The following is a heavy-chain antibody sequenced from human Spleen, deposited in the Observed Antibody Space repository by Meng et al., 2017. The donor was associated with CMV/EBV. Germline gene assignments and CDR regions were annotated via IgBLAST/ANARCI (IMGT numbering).Heavy chain of an antibody. V-gene: IGHV3-21*01. CDR1: GFTFSSYS. CDR2: ISSSSSYI. J-gene: IGHJ4*02. Sequence: EVQLVESGGGLVKPGGSLRLSCAASGFTFSSYSMNWVRQAPGKGLEWVSSISSSSSYIYYADSVKGRFTISRDNAKNSLYLQMNSLRAEDTAVYYCARDVDRSWYYDYWGQGTLVTVSS. D-gene: IGHD3-9*01. CDR3: ARDVDRSWYYDY.